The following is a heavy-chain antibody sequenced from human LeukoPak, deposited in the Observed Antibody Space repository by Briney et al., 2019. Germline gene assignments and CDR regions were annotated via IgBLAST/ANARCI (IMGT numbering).Heavy chain of an antibody. CDR1: GYTFTSYY. D-gene: IGHD6-13*01. CDR2: INPSGGST. J-gene: IGHJ6*03. Sequence: ASVKVSCKASGYTFTSYYMHWVRQAPGQGLEWMGIINPSGGSTSYAQKFQGRVTMTRDMSTSTVYMELSSLRSEDTAVYYCARGEDSSSSTATVVYYYYYMDVWGKGTTVTVSS. CDR3: ARGEDSSSSTATVVYYYYYMDV. V-gene: IGHV1-46*01.